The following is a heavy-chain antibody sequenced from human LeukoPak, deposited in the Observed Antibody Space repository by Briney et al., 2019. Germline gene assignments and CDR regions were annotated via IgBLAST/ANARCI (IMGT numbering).Heavy chain of an antibody. V-gene: IGHV3-53*01. CDR3: VRSPGSLFDY. CDR1: GFSVSNNY. CDR2: IYSGGTT. J-gene: IGHJ4*02. Sequence: GGSLRLSCAASGFSVSNNYMTWVRQAPGKGLEWVSSIYSGGTTFYADSVKGRFTISRDNSKNTLYLQMNNVRAEDTALYYCVRSPGSLFDYWGQGTLVTVSS.